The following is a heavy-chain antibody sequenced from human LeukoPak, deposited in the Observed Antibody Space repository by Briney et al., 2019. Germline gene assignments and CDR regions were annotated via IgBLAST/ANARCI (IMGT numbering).Heavy chain of an antibody. CDR2: IYPGDSDT. CDR3: ARAYCSSTSCYFGNWFDP. V-gene: IGHV5-51*01. D-gene: IGHD2-2*01. J-gene: IGHJ5*02. CDR1: GYSFTSYW. Sequence: GESLKISCKGSGYSFTSYWIGWVRQMPGKGLEWMGIIYPGDSDTRYSPSFQGQVTISADKSISTAYLQWSSLKASDTAMYYCARAYCSSTSCYFGNWFDPWGQGTLVTVSS.